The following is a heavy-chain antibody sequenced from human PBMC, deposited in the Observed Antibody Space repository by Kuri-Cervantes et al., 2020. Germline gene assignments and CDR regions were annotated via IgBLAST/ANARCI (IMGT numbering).Heavy chain of an antibody. D-gene: IGHD6-6*01. Sequence: ASVKVSCKASGYTFTSYGISWVRQAPGQGLEWMGLINPSGGSTRYAPRFQGRVTMTRDTSTSTVYMELSSLRSEDTAVFYCARGAARDLDYWGQGTLVTVSS. CDR3: ARGAARDLDY. V-gene: IGHV1-46*01. CDR1: GYTFTSYG. J-gene: IGHJ4*02. CDR2: INPSGGST.